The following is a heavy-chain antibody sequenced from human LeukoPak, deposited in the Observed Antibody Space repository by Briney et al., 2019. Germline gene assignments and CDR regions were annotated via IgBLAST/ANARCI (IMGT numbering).Heavy chain of an antibody. V-gene: IGHV4-34*01. CDR3: ARGRKAYYYYYMDV. D-gene: IGHD1-14*01. CDR1: GGSITDYY. J-gene: IGHJ6*03. CDR2: INHTGST. Sequence: SETLSLTCALSGGSITDYYYNWVRQPPGKGLEWIGEINHTGSTTYNPSLKSRVIIAVDTSKNQFSLKLSSVTAADTAGYYCARGRKAYYYYYMDVWGKGTTVTVSS.